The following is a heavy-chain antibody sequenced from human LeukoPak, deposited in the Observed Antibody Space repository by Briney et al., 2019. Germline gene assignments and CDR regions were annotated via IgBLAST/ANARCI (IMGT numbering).Heavy chain of an antibody. Sequence: ASVKVSCKASGYTFTDYYINWVRQAPGQGLEWIGRINPNSGDTNYAQKFQDRVTMTRDTSISTAYIELNLLRSDDTAVFYCARGDYYGSPKVVAAWGQGTLVTVSS. D-gene: IGHD3-10*01. CDR2: INPNSGDT. CDR3: ARGDYYGSPKVVAA. V-gene: IGHV1-2*06. J-gene: IGHJ5*02. CDR1: GYTFTDYY.